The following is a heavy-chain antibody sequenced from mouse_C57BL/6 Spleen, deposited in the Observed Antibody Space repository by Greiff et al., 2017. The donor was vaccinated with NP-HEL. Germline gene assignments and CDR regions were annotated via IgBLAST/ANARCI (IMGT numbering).Heavy chain of an antibody. CDR2: IRLKSDNYAT. D-gene: IGHD2-12*01. CDR3: TDYSYWYFDV. CDR1: GFTFSNYW. Sequence: EVQLVESGGGLVQPGGSMKLSCVASGFTFSNYWMNWVRQSPEKGLEWVAQIRLKSDNYATNYAESVKGRFTISRDDSKSSVYLQMNNLRAEDTGIYYYTDYSYWYFDVWGTGTTVTVSS. V-gene: IGHV6-3*01. J-gene: IGHJ1*03.